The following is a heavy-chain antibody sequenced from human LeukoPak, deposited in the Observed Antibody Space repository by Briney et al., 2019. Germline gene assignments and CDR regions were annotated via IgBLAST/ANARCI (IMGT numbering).Heavy chain of an antibody. V-gene: IGHV4-30-4*08. Sequence: SETLSLTCTVSGGSISSGDYYWSWIRQPPGKGLEWIGYIYYSGSTYYNPSLKSRVTISVDTSKNQFSLKLGSVTAADTAVYYRASTLRGWSGYDFGYWGQGTLVTVSS. CDR3: ASTLRGWSGYDFGY. CDR1: GGSISSGDYY. J-gene: IGHJ4*02. CDR2: IYYSGST. D-gene: IGHD5-12*01.